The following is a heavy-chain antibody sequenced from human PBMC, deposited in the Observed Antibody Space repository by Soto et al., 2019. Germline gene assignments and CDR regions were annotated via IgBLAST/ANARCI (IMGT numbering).Heavy chain of an antibody. CDR1: GVTFSSYA. J-gene: IGHJ6*02. Sequence: QVQLVQSGAEVKKPGSSVKVSCKASGVTFSSYAISWVRQAPGQGLAWMGGIIPSFGTADYAQKFQGRVTITADESTSTAYAALRSLRSEDTAVYYWAKIPENYYYGMDVWGQGNRVTASS. V-gene: IGHV1-69*12. CDR3: AKIPENYYYGMDV. CDR2: IIPSFGTA.